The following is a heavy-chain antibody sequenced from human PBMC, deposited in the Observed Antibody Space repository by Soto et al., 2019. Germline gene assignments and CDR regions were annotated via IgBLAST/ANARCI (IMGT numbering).Heavy chain of an antibody. J-gene: IGHJ4*02. D-gene: IGHD2-2*01. Sequence: ASETLSLTCTVSGGSISSYYWSWIRQPPGKGLEWIGYIYYSGSTNYNPSLKSRVTISVDTSKNQFSLKLSSVTAADTAVYYCARVGSADQDFDYWGQGTLVTVSS. CDR1: GGSISSYY. CDR3: ARVGSADQDFDY. CDR2: IYYSGST. V-gene: IGHV4-59*01.